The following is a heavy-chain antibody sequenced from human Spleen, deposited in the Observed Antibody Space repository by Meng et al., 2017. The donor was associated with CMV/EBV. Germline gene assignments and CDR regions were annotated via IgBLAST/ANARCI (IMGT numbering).Heavy chain of an antibody. V-gene: IGHV4-59*02. D-gene: IGHD3-3*01. CDR3: ARDRGGVEWSAYYYGMDV. CDR2: IHHSGST. J-gene: IGHJ6*02. CDR1: GFTVSSNY. Sequence: ESLKISCAASGFTVSSNYMSWVRQAPGKGLEWLGYIHHSGSTSYNPSLKSRVTISVDAAKDQFYPKLNSVTAADTAVYYCARDRGGVEWSAYYYGMDVWGQGTTVTVSS.